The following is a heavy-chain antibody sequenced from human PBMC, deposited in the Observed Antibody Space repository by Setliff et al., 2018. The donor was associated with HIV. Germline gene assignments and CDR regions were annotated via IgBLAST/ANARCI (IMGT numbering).Heavy chain of an antibody. V-gene: IGHV1-18*01. Sequence: ASVKVSCKASGYDFTAYAISWVRQAPGQGLEWMGRIGGDNANIKFAQSFQGRVTMTTDTSTNTAYLELTSLRSDDTAVYYCARGVPHFEWLPLHAFDIWGQGTMVTVSS. CDR3: ARGVPHFEWLPLHAFDI. CDR2: IGGDNANI. D-gene: IGHD3-9*01. J-gene: IGHJ3*02. CDR1: GYDFTAYA.